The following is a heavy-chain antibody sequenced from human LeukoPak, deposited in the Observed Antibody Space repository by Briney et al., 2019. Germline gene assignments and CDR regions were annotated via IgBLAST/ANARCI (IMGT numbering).Heavy chain of an antibody. J-gene: IGHJ4*02. V-gene: IGHV1-69*05. Sequence: GASVKVSCKASGGTFSSYAISWVRQAPGQGLEWMGRIIPIFGTANYAQKFQGRVTITTDESTSTAYMELSSLRSEDTAVYYCANQLRWLQFNYWGQGTLVAVSS. D-gene: IGHD5-24*01. CDR3: ANQLRWLQFNY. CDR2: IIPIFGTA. CDR1: GGTFSSYA.